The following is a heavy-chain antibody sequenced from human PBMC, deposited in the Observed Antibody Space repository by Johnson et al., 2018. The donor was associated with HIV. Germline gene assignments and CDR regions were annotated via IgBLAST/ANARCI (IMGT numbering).Heavy chain of an antibody. J-gene: IGHJ3*02. V-gene: IGHV3-30-3*01. CDR2: ISYDGSNK. D-gene: IGHD6-19*01. CDR3: SPLRHIAVAGTGDAFDI. Sequence: QVQLVESGGGVVQPGRSLRLSCAASGFTFRVTQAPGKGLEWVAVISYDGSNKYYADSVKGRFTISRDNSKNTVYVQMNSLRAEDTALYYCSPLRHIAVAGTGDAFDIWGQGTMVTVSS. CDR1: GFTF.